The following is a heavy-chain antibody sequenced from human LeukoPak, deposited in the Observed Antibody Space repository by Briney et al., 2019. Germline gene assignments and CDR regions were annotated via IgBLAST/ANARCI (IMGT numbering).Heavy chain of an antibody. Sequence: SETLSLTCTISGGSISSYYWSWIRQPPGKGLEWIGYIYYSGSTNYYPSLKSRVTVSVDTSKNQFSLKLSSVTAADTAVYYCARSAGYYFDYWGQGTLVTVSS. J-gene: IGHJ4*02. D-gene: IGHD1-14*01. CDR3: ARSAGYYFDY. V-gene: IGHV4-59*01. CDR1: GGSISSYY. CDR2: IYYSGST.